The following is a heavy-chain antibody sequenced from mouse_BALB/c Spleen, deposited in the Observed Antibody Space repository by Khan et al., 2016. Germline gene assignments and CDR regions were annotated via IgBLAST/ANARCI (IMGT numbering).Heavy chain of an antibody. J-gene: IGHJ3*01. Sequence: EVKLEVSGGGLVQPGGSMKLSCVASGFTFSNYWMNWVRQFPEKGLEWIAEIRLQSNNYATHYAESVKGRFTISRDDSKSSVYLQMNNLRPEDTGIYYCTRTFAYWGQGTLVTVSA. CDR1: GFTFSNYW. V-gene: IGHV6-6*02. CDR2: IRLQSNNYAT. CDR3: TRTFAY.